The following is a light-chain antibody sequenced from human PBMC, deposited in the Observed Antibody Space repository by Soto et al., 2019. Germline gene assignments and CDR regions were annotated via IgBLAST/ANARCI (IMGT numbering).Light chain of an antibody. CDR3: QHYANSVWT. Sequence: IVLTQSPDTLSLSPGERATLSCRASQSVSSSQLVWYQQKPGQAPRLLIYAASSRATGIPDRLSGSGSGTDCTLTVSELETEDFAVYYCQHYANSVWTFGQGTKVEIK. J-gene: IGKJ1*01. CDR2: AAS. CDR1: QSVSSSQ. V-gene: IGKV3-20*01.